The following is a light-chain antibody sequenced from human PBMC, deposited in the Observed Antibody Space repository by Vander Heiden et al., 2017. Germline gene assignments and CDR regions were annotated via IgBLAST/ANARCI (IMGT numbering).Light chain of an antibody. J-gene: IGKJ2*01. V-gene: IGKV3-11*01. CDR3: QQRSNWPPYT. Sequence: ELVFTELPATLPLSPGERATLSCRASQSVSSYLAWDQQKPGQAPRLLMYDAANMATGIPARFSGSGSGTDFTLTISGLEPEDFAVYYCQQRSNWPPYTFGQGTKLEIK. CDR2: DAA. CDR1: QSVSSY.